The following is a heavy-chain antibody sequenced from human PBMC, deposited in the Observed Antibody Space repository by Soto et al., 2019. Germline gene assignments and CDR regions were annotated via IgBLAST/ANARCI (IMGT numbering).Heavy chain of an antibody. V-gene: IGHV3-9*01. CDR2: ISWNSGSI. CDR3: ARVVMYREDY. CDR1: GFTFDDYA. Sequence: SLRLSCVASGFTFDDYAMYWVRQAPGKGLEWVSGISWNSGSIGYVDSVKGRFSISRDNAKNSLYLQMNSLRAEDTAVYYCARVVMYREDYWGQGTLVTVSS. D-gene: IGHD1-26*01. J-gene: IGHJ4*02.